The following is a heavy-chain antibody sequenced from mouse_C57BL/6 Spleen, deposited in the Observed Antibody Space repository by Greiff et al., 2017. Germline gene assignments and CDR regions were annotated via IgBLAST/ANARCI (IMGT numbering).Heavy chain of an antibody. CDR3: ARGNYDPVYGFLDY. J-gene: IGHJ4*01. CDR2: IDPSDSYT. Sequence: QVQLQQPGAELVMPGASVKLSCKASGYTFTSYWMHWVKQRPGQGLEWIGEIDPSDSYTNYNQKFKGKSTLTVDKSSSTAYMQLSSLTSEDSAVYYCARGNYDPVYGFLDYWGQGTSVTVSS. V-gene: IGHV1-69*01. D-gene: IGHD1-2*01. CDR1: GYTFTSYW.